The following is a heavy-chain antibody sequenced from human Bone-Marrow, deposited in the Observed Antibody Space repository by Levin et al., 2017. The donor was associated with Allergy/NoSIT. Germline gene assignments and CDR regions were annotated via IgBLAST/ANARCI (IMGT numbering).Heavy chain of an antibody. CDR2: IKTDGSET. CDR1: GFTFSNYW. V-gene: IGHV3-74*01. Sequence: GGSLRLSCAASGFTFSNYWMQWVRQAPGKGLVWVSRIKTDGSETTYADTVKGRFTMSRDNAKNTLYLQMNSLREEDTAVYYCARGGGGCSGSSGLYYYDGMDVWGQGTTVTVSS. D-gene: IGHD2-2*01. CDR3: ARGGGGCSGSSGLYYYDGMDV. J-gene: IGHJ6*02.